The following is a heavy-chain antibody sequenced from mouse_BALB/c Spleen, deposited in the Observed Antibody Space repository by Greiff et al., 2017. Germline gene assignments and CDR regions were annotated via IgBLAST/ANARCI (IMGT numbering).Heavy chain of an antibody. CDR2: INPSTGYT. J-gene: IGHJ4*01. CDR3: ARVPDGYYAMDY. Sequence: QVQLQQSGAELAKPGASVKMSCKASGYTFTSYWMHWVKQRPGQGLEWIGYINPSTGYTEYNQKFKDKATLTADKSSSTAYMQLSSLTSEDSAVYYCARVPDGYYAMDYWGQGTSVTVSS. CDR1: GYTFTSYW. V-gene: IGHV1-7*01. D-gene: IGHD2-3*01.